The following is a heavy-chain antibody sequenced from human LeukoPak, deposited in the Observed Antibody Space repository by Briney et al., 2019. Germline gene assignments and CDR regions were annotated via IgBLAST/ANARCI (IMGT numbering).Heavy chain of an antibody. D-gene: IGHD3-3*01. CDR2: MNPNSGNT. CDR3: ARGPSYDFWSGYRGYYGMDV. V-gene: IGHV1-8*01. Sequence: GASVKVSCKASGYTFTSYDINWVRQVTGQGLEWMGWMNPNSGNTGYAQKFQGRVTMTRNTSISTAYMELSSLRSEDTAVYYCARGPSYDFWSGYRGYYGMDVWGQGTTVTVSS. CDR1: GYTFTSYD. J-gene: IGHJ6*02.